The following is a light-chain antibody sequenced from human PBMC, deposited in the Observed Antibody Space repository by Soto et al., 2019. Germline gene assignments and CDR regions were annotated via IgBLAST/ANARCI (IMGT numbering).Light chain of an antibody. V-gene: IGLV6-57*04. CDR1: SGSIASNY. Sequence: NFMLTQPHSVSESPGKTVTISCTRSSGSIASNYVQWYQQRPGSAPTTVIYEDNQRPSGVPDRFSGSIDSSSNSASLTISGLKTEYEADYYCQYYDIHNPVFGTGPMVAV. CDR3: QYYDIHNPV. J-gene: IGLJ1*01. CDR2: EDN.